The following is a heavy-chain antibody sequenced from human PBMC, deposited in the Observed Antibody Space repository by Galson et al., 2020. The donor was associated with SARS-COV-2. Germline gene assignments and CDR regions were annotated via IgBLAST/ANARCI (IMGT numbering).Heavy chain of an antibody. V-gene: IGHV3-23*01. J-gene: IGHJ4*02. Sequence: TGNSGSAYYADSVKGRFTISRDNSKNTLYLQMNSLRVEDTAVYYCAKDPGYVDGWGQGILVTVSS. CDR3: AKDPGYVDG. CDR2: TGNSGSA. D-gene: IGHD6-13*01.